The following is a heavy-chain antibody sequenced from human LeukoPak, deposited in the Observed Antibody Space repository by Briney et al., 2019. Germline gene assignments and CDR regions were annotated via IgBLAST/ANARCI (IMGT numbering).Heavy chain of an antibody. CDR2: ISTSSSFL. J-gene: IGHJ6*04. CDR3: AELGITMIGGV. Sequence: PGGSLRLSCAASGFTFSRYSMNWVRQAPGKGLEWVSSISTSSSFLYYADSVKGRFTISRDNAKNSLYLQMNSLRAEDMAVYYCAELGITMIGGVWGKGTTVTISS. D-gene: IGHD3-10*02. CDR1: GFTFSRYS. V-gene: IGHV3-21*01.